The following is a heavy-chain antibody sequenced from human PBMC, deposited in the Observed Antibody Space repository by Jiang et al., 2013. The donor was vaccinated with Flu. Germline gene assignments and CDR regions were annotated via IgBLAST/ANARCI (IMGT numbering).Heavy chain of an antibody. CDR3: ARGGYYYDSSPFDY. CDR1: GYTFTSNT. V-gene: IGHV1-18*04. Sequence: GAEVKKPGASVKVSCKVSGYTFTSNTISWVRQAPGQGLEWMGWINVYNGNRNNAQKLQGRVTMTTDTSTSTAYMELRSLRSDDTAVYYCARGGYYYDSSPFDYWGQGTPVTVSS. D-gene: IGHD3-22*01. CDR2: INVYNGNR. J-gene: IGHJ4*02.